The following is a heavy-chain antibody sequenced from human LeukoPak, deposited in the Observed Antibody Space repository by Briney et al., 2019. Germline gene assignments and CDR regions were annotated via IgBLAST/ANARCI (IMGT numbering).Heavy chain of an antibody. CDR1: GFTFDDYT. D-gene: IGHD1-26*01. CDR2: ISWDGGST. V-gene: IGHV3-43*01. CDR3: AKSVGATMVYYFDY. J-gene: IGHJ4*02. Sequence: GGSLRLSCAASGFTFDDYTMHWVRHAPGKGLEWVSLISWDGGSTYYADSVKGRFTISRDNSKNSLYLQMNSLRTEDTALYYCAKSVGATMVYYFDYWGQGTLVTVSS.